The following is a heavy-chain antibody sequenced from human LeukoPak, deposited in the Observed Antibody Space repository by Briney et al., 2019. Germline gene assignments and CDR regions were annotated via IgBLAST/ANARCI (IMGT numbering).Heavy chain of an antibody. CDR3: ARASEEDPYYYYYGMDV. CDR2: ISYDGSNK. V-gene: IGHV3-30-3*01. Sequence: GGSLRLSCAASGFTFSSYAMHWVRQAPGKGLEWVAVISYDGSNKYYADSVKGRFTFSRDNSKNTLYLQMNSLRAEDTAVYYCARASEEDPYYYYYGMDVWGQGTTVTVSS. J-gene: IGHJ6*02. CDR1: GFTFSSYA.